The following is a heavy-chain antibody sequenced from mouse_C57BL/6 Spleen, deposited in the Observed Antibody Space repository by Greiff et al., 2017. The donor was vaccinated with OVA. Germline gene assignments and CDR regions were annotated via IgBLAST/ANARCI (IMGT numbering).Heavy chain of an antibody. Sequence: VQLQQSGAELVRPGASVTLSCKASGYTFTDYEMHWVKQTPVHGLEWIGAIDPETGGNAYNQKFKGKAILTADKSSSTAYMELRSLTSEDSAVYYCTRTGQAYWGQGTLVTVSA. CDR1: GYTFTDYE. V-gene: IGHV1-15*01. J-gene: IGHJ3*01. CDR3: TRTGQAY. CDR2: IDPETGGN. D-gene: IGHD4-1*01.